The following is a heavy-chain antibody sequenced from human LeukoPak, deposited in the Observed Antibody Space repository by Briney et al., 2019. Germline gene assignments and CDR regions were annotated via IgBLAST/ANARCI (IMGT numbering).Heavy chain of an antibody. CDR1: GFTLTDY. J-gene: IGHJ6*02. D-gene: IGHD2-2*01. V-gene: IGHV1-2*02. Sequence: GASVKVSCKASGFTLTDYIHWVRQDPRQGLQWMGWIKPNSGDTDYAQKFQGRVTMTRDTSISTVYMELSSLRSEDTAVYYCARVPNRDIVVVPAAGDNYYYYYGMDVWGQGTTVTVSS. CDR3: ARVPNRDIVVVPAAGDNYYYYYGMDV. CDR2: IKPNSGDT.